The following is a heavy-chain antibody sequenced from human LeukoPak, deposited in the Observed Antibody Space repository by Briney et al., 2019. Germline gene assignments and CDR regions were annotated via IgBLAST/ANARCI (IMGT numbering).Heavy chain of an antibody. V-gene: IGHV1-46*01. J-gene: IGHJ5*02. Sequence: ASVKVSCKASGGTFTSYSVSWVRLTPGQGLEWLGVIIPSGGSTSYAQKFQGKVTMTRDKSTSTVYMELSSLKSDDTAVYYCARLGYSGYDPNAWFDPWGQGTLVTVSS. CDR3: ARLGYSGYDPNAWFDP. CDR1: GGTFTSYS. CDR2: IIPSGGST. D-gene: IGHD5-12*01.